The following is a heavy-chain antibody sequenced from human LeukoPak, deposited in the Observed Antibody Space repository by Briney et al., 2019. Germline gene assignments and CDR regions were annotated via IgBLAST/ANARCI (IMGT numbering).Heavy chain of an antibody. CDR1: GGSFSGYY. Sequence: KPLETLSLTCAVYGGSFSGYYWSWIRQPPGKGLEWIGEINHSGSTNYNPSLKSRVTISVDTSKNQFSLKLSSVTAADTAVYYCAREKKRQPKWELIAYWGQGTLVTVSS. J-gene: IGHJ4*02. D-gene: IGHD1-26*01. V-gene: IGHV4-34*01. CDR3: AREKKRQPKWELIAY. CDR2: INHSGST.